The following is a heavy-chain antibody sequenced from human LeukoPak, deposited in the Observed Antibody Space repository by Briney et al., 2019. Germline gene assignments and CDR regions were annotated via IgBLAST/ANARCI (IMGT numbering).Heavy chain of an antibody. J-gene: IGHJ6*03. Sequence: PSETLSLTCAVYGESFSGYYWSWLRQPPGKGLEWIGEINHSGSTNYNPTVKSRVTISVDTSKNQFSLKLSSVTAADTAVYYCARGTLSVDYGGHLRERNNYDYMDVWGKGTTVTVSS. D-gene: IGHD4-23*01. CDR1: GESFSGYY. V-gene: IGHV4-34*01. CDR2: INHSGST. CDR3: ARGTLSVDYGGHLRERNNYDYMDV.